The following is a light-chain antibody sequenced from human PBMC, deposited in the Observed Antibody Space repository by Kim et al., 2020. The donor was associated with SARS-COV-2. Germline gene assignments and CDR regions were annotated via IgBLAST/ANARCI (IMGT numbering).Light chain of an antibody. V-gene: IGLV3-19*01. CDR3: NSRYGSGNHLV. CDR1: SLRSYY. CDR2: SKN. Sequence: LGQAGKITFQADSLRSYYASWYQQKPRQAPKRVISSKNNRPSGIPDRFSGSNSGNTASLTITGAQAEDEADYYCNSRYGSGNHLVFGGGTQLTVL. J-gene: IGLJ2*01.